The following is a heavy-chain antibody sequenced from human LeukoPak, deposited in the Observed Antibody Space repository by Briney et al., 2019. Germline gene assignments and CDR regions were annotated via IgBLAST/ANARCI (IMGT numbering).Heavy chain of an antibody. Sequence: LPGGSLRLSCAASGFIFSSHAMNWVRQAPGRGLEWISTISGGGGYTYYTDSVKGRFTISRDNSKNTLYLQMNSLRAEDTAVYYCAKGHSGNYYNCDSWGQGTLVTVSS. V-gene: IGHV3-23*01. CDR3: AKGHSGNYYNCDS. D-gene: IGHD1-26*01. CDR2: ISGGGGYT. J-gene: IGHJ4*02. CDR1: GFIFSSHA.